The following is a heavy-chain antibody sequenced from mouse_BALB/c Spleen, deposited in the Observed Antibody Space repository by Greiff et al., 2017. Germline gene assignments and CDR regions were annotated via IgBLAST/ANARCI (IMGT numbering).Heavy chain of an antibody. CDR1: GFTFSSFG. J-gene: IGHJ3*01. CDR3: ARSGLAAWFAY. CDR2: ISSGSSTI. D-gene: IGHD3-3*01. Sequence: EVNVVESGGGLVQPGGSRKLSCAASGFTFSSFGMHWVRQAPEKGLEWVAYISSGSSTIYYADTVKGRFTISRDNPKNTLFLQMTSLRSEDTAMYYCARSGLAAWFAYWGQGTLVTVSA. V-gene: IGHV5-17*02.